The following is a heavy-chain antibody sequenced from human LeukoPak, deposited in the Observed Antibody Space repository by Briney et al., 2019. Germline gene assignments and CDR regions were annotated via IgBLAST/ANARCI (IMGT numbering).Heavy chain of an antibody. V-gene: IGHV4-34*01. J-gene: IGHJ4*02. CDR1: GGSFSGYY. Sequence: SETLSLTCAVYGGSFSGYYWSWIRQPPGKGLEWIGEINHSGSTNYNPSLKSQVTISVDTSKNQFSLKLSSVTAADTAVYYCARRELDIDYWGQGTLVTVSS. CDR3: ARRELDIDY. D-gene: IGHD1-1*01. CDR2: INHSGST.